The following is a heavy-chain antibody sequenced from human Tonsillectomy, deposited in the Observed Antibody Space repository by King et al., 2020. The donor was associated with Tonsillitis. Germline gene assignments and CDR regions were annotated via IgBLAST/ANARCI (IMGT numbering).Heavy chain of an antibody. Sequence: EVQLVESGGGLVQPGGSLRLSCTASGLTFSSHWMHWVRQVPGKGLVWVSRIKSDGSTIDYADSVKGRFTISRDNAKNTLYLQMNSLRVEDTAMYYCTGSWGGAVVDYWVREPWSPSPQ. V-gene: IGHV3-74*01. J-gene: IGHJ4*02. CDR2: IKSDGSTI. D-gene: IGHD1-26*01. CDR3: TGSWGGAVVDY. CDR1: GLTFSSHW.